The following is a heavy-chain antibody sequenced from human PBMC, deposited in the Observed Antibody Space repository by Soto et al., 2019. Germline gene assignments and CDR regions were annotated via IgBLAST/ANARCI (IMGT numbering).Heavy chain of an antibody. CDR1: GYTFTNYG. CDR3: ARGARDIVVVPPRYYMDV. V-gene: IGHV1-8*02. CDR2: MNPNSGNT. J-gene: IGHJ6*03. D-gene: IGHD2-2*01. Sequence: ASVKVSCKASGYTFTNYGINWVRQAPGQGLEWMGWMNPNSGNTGYAQKFQGRVTMTRNTSISTAYMELSSLRSEDTAVYYCARGARDIVVVPPRYYMDVWGKGTTVTVSS.